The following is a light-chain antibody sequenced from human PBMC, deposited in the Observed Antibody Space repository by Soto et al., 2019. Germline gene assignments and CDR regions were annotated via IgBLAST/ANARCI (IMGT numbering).Light chain of an antibody. Sequence: QSALAQPASVSGSPGQSITISCTGTSDDVGAYNYVSWFQHHPGKAPKVLTYYVNNRPSGVSARSSASKSGNTASLTISGLQPEDEADYYCSSYTRSNSWVFGGGTKVTVL. CDR1: SDDVGAYNY. V-gene: IGLV2-14*03. CDR2: YVN. J-gene: IGLJ3*02. CDR3: SSYTRSNSWV.